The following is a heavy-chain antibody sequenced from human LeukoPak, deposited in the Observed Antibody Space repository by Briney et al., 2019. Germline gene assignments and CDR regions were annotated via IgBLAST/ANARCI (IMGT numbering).Heavy chain of an antibody. CDR3: ARVPTDYYDSSGYYWNWFDP. CDR2: IYPGDSDT. CDR1: GYIFTTYW. V-gene: IGHV5-51*04. D-gene: IGHD3-22*01. J-gene: IGHJ5*02. Sequence: GGSLKISCKGSGYIFTTYWIGWVRQMPGKGLEWMGIIYPGDSDTRYSPSFQGQVTISADKPISTAYLQWSSLKASDTAMYYCARVPTDYYDSSGYYWNWFDPWGQGTLVTVSS.